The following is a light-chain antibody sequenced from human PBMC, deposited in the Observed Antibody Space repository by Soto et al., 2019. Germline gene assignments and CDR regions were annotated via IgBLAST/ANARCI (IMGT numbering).Light chain of an antibody. J-gene: IGKJ5*01. V-gene: IGKV1-8*01. Sequence: AIRMTQPPSSLSASIGDRVTITCRAGQGIDTYLAWYQQKPGKGPKLLIHTAATLQSGVPSRFSGSGSGADFTLTISGLQSEDSAVYFCQQYNNWPFSFGQGTRLEIK. CDR3: QQYNNWPFS. CDR1: QGIDTY. CDR2: TAA.